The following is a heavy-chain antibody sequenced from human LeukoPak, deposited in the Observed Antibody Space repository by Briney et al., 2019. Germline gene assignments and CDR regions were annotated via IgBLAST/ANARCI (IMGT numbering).Heavy chain of an antibody. V-gene: IGHV4-34*01. CDR1: GGSFSGYY. CDR3: ARGGGIAAAGRPYNWFDP. J-gene: IGHJ5*02. CDR2: ISHSGST. Sequence: SETLSLTCAVYGGSFSGYYWSWIRQPPGKGLEWIGEISHSGSTNYNPSLKSRVTISVDTSKNQFSLKLSSVTAADTAVYYCARGGGIAAAGRPYNWFDPWGQGTLVTVSS. D-gene: IGHD6-13*01.